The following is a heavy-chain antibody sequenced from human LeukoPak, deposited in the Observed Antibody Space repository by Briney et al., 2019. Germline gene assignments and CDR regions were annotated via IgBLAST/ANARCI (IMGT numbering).Heavy chain of an antibody. CDR3: ARHTPSRTAAAGTWFDP. Sequence: KSSETLSLTCTVSGGSISSSSYYWGWIRQPPGKGLEWIGEIYHSGSTNYNPSLKSRVTISVDKSKNRFSLKLSSVTAADTAVYYCARHTPSRTAAAGTWFDPWGQGTLVTVSS. D-gene: IGHD6-13*01. CDR2: IYHSGST. CDR1: GGSISSSSYY. V-gene: IGHV4-39*01. J-gene: IGHJ5*02.